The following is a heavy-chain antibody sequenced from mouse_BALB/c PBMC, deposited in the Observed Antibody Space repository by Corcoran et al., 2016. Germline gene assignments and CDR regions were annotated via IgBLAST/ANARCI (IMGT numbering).Heavy chain of an antibody. CDR1: GYTFTNYG. CDR3: AREPYAMDY. CDR2: INTYTGEP. V-gene: IGHV9-3-1*01. Sequence: QIPLVQSGPEMKKPGETVKISCKASGYTFTNYGMNWVKQAPGKGLKWMGWINTYTGEPTYADDFKGRFAFSLETSASTAYLQINNLKNEDTATYFCAREPYAMDYWGQGTSVTVSS. J-gene: IGHJ4*01.